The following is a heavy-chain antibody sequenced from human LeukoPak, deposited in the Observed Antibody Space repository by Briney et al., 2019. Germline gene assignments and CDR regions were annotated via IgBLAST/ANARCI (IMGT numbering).Heavy chain of an antibody. V-gene: IGHV3-21*01. Sequence: GGSLRLSCAASGFTFSSYSMNWVRQAPGKGLEWVSSISSSSSYIYYADSVKGRFTISRDNAKNSLYLQMNSLRAEDTAVYYCARVWTDYYYYYYMDVWGKGTTVTLSS. J-gene: IGHJ6*03. D-gene: IGHD2-21*01. CDR3: ARVWTDYYYYYYMDV. CDR2: ISSSSSYI. CDR1: GFTFSSYS.